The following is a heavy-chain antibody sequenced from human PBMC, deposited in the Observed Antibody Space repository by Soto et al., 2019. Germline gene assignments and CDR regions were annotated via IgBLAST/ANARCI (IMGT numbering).Heavy chain of an antibody. V-gene: IGHV3-33*01. CDR3: ARDRSPRTYNYDSGGSY. CDR2: ICYDGSNK. Sequence: PGGSLRLSCAASGFSFSTFDMHWVRQGPGKGLEWVAVICYDGSNKYYEDSMKGRFTISRDNSKNTLFLQMNSLRAEDTTVYYCARDRSPRTYNYDSGGSYWGQGTLVTVSS. CDR1: GFSFSTFD. D-gene: IGHD3-22*01. J-gene: IGHJ4*02.